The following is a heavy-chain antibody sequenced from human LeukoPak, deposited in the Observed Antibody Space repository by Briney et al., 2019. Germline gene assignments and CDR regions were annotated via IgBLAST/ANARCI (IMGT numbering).Heavy chain of an antibody. J-gene: IGHJ4*02. V-gene: IGHV3-11*01. CDR2: ITISGSST. Sequence: GGSLRLSCAASGSTFSDYYMSWIRQAPGKGLEWVSSITISGSSTYNADSVKGRFTISRDNAKNSPYLQMNSLRAEDTAVYYCARGSVVAANFDFWGQGTLVTVSS. CDR1: GSTFSDYY. D-gene: IGHD2-15*01. CDR3: ARGSVVAANFDF.